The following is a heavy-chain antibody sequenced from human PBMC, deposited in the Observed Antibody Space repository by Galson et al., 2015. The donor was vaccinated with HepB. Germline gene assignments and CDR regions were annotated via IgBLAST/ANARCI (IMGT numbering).Heavy chain of an antibody. V-gene: IGHV3-23*01. Sequence: SLRLSCAGSGFTFSSYAMSWIRQAPGKGLEWVSGISGSGGSTHYADSVKGRFTISRDNSKNTLYLQMNSLRAEDTAVYYCAKDLMGATTHGDWGQGTLVTVSS. J-gene: IGHJ4*02. CDR3: AKDLMGATTHGD. D-gene: IGHD1-26*01. CDR1: GFTFSSYA. CDR2: ISGSGGST.